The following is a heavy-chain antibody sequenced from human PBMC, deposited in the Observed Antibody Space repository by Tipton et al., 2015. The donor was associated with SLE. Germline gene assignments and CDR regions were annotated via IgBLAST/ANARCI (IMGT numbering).Heavy chain of an antibody. CDR3: ARHGYDIWSGYDY. V-gene: IGHV4-39*07. CDR1: GASTNRGSYL. D-gene: IGHD3-3*01. Sequence: TLSLTCTASGASTNRGSYLWGWIRQPPGKRLEWIGSVYYSGSTYYNPSLESRITISLDTSKNQFSVKLSSVTAADTAVYYCARHGYDIWSGYDYWGQGTLVTVSS. J-gene: IGHJ4*02. CDR2: VYYSGST.